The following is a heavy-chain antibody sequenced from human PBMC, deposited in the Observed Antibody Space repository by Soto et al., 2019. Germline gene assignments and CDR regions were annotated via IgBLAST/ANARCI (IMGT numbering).Heavy chain of an antibody. Sequence: GGSLRLSCAASVFIFSNYAMSWVRQAPGKGLEWVSAISGSGSSIHYADSVKGRFTISRDNAKNSLYLQMNSLRAEDTAVYYCARQPGYYYGMDVWGQGTTVTVSS. V-gene: IGHV3-21*01. CDR1: VFIFSNYA. CDR2: ISGSGSSI. CDR3: ARQPGYYYGMDV. J-gene: IGHJ6*02. D-gene: IGHD7-27*01.